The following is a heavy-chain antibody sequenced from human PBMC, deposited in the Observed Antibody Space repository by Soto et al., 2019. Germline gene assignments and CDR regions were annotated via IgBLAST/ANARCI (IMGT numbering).Heavy chain of an antibody. CDR2: ISYDGSNK. Sequence: QVQLVESGGGVVQPGRSLRLSCAASGFTFSSYAMHWVRQAPGKGLEWVAVISYDGSNKYYADSVKGRFTISRDNSKNTLYLQMNSLRDEDTAVYYCARNAVPRVAAAGTAWFQHWGQGTPVTVSS. V-gene: IGHV3-30-3*01. CDR1: GFTFSSYA. CDR3: ARNAVPRVAAAGTAWFQH. J-gene: IGHJ1*01. D-gene: IGHD6-13*01.